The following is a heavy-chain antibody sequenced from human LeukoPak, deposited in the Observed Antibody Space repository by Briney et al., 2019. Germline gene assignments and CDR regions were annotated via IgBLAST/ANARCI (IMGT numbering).Heavy chain of an antibody. CDR1: GGSFSGYY. J-gene: IGHJ6*02. CDR3: ARGRVEYYDSSGYYNYYYYYYGMDV. CDR2: INHSGST. V-gene: IGHV4-34*01. D-gene: IGHD3-22*01. Sequence: SETLSLTCAVYGGSFSGYYWSWIRQPPGKGLEWIGEINHSGSTNYNPSLKSRVTISVDTSKNQFSLKLSSATAADTAVYYCARGRVEYYDSSGYYNYYYYYYGMDVWGQGTTVTVSS.